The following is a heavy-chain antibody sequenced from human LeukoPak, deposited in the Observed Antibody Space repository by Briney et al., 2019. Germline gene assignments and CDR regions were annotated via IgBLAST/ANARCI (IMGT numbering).Heavy chain of an antibody. V-gene: IGHV4-39*01. D-gene: IGHD3-10*01. Sequence: SETLSLTCTVSGGSISSSSYHWGWIRQPPGKGLEWIGSIYYSGSTYYNPSLKSRVTISVDTSKNQFSLKLSSVTAADTAVYYCARHGGLLWFGELLRQRNYFDYWGQGTLVTVSS. CDR2: IYYSGST. CDR1: GGSISSSSYH. CDR3: ARHGGLLWFGELLRQRNYFDY. J-gene: IGHJ4*02.